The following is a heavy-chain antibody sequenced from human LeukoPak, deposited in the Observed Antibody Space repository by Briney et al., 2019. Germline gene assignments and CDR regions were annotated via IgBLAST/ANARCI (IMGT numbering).Heavy chain of an antibody. CDR2: IKQDGSEK. CDR3: ARAPRSGYSYGYDYYYGMDV. D-gene: IGHD5-18*01. V-gene: IGHV3-7*03. CDR1: GFTFSSYW. J-gene: IGHJ6*02. Sequence: GGSLRLSCAASGFTFSSYWMNWARQAPGKGLEWVANIKQDGSEKYYVDSVKGRFTISRDNAKNSLYLQMNSLRAEDTAVYYCARAPRSGYSYGYDYYYGMDVWGQGTTVTVSS.